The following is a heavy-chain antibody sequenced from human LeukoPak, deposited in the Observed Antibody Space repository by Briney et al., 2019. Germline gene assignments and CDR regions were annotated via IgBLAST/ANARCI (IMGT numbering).Heavy chain of an antibody. CDR2: IRYDGSNK. J-gene: IGHJ4*02. V-gene: IGHV3-30*02. CDR3: AKDGAHYYDSSGYYYFDY. D-gene: IGHD3-22*01. Sequence: GGSLRLSCAASGFTFSSYGMHWVRQAPGKGLEGVAFIRYDGSNKYYADSVKGRFTISRDNSKNTLYLQMNSLRAEDTAVYYCAKDGAHYYDSSGYYYFDYWGQGTLVTVSS. CDR1: GFTFSSYG.